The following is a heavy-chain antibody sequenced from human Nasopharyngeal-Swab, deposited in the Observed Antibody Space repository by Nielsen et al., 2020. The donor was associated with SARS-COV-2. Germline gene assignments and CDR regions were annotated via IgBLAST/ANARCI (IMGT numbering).Heavy chain of an antibody. V-gene: IGHV4-39*07. Sequence: SETLSLTCTVSGGSISSSSYYWGWIRQPPGKGLEWIGSIYYRGSTYYNPSLKSRVTISVDTSKNQFSLKLSSVTAADTAVYYCARDQGGNMVRGVIIKPFDYWGQGTLVTVSS. CDR3: ARDQGGNMVRGVIIKPFDY. J-gene: IGHJ4*02. D-gene: IGHD3-10*01. CDR1: GGSISSSSYY. CDR2: IYYRGST.